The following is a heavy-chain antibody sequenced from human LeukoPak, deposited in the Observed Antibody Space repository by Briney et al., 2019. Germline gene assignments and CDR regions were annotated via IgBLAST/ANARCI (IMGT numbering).Heavy chain of an antibody. D-gene: IGHD2-15*01. CDR1: GFTFSSYA. CDR2: ISDSGGST. CDR3: AKDFSDRSPPYFDY. V-gene: IGHV3-23*01. J-gene: IGHJ4*02. Sequence: PGGSLRLSCAASGFTFSSYAMSWVRQAPGKGLEWVSIISDSGGSTYYADSVKGRFTISRDNSKNTLYLQMNSLRAEDTAVYYCAKDFSDRSPPYFDYWGQGTLVTVSS.